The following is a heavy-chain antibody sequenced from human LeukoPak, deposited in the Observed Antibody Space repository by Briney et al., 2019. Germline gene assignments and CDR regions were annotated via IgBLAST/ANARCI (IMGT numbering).Heavy chain of an antibody. CDR1: GGSISSYY. Sequence: SETLSLTCTVSGGSISSYYWSWIRQPPGKGLEWIGYIYYSGSTNYIPSLHTRVTISVDTSKIQFSLKLSSVTAADTAVYYCAGNSPFSSGWPGYWGQGTLVTVSS. CDR2: IYYSGST. J-gene: IGHJ4*02. CDR3: AGNSPFSSGWPGY. V-gene: IGHV4-59*01. D-gene: IGHD6-19*01.